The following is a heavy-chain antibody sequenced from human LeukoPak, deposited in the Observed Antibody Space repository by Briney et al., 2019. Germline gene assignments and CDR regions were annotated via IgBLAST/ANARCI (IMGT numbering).Heavy chain of an antibody. CDR3: AKRDGRYYFDY. CDR2: FSGSSDRT. CDR1: GFTFSNYA. Sequence: GGSLRLSCAASGFTFSNYAMSWVRQAPGKGLEWVSTFSGSSDRTYYADSVKGRFTISRDNSKNTLYLQMNSLRAEDTAVYYCAKRDGRYYFDYWGQGTLVTVSS. V-gene: IGHV3-23*01. J-gene: IGHJ4*02. D-gene: IGHD3-16*02.